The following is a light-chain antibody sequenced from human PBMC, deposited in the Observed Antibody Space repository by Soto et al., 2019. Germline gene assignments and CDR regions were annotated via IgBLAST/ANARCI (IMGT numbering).Light chain of an antibody. CDR1: TSSIGAGFD. V-gene: IGLV1-40*01. Sequence: QSVLTQPPSVSGAPGRRVTISCTGSTSSIGAGFDVHWYQQLPGTAPKLLIYGNNNRPSGVPDRFSGSKSGTSASLAITGLQADDEADYYCQSYDRSLNDWVFGGGTKLTVL. CDR3: QSYDRSLNDWV. J-gene: IGLJ3*02. CDR2: GNN.